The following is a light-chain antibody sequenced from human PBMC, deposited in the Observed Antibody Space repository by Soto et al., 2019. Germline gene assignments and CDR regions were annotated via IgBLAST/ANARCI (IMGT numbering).Light chain of an antibody. Sequence: DIQMTQSPSTLSGSVGDRVTITCRASQTSSSWLDWYQQKPGKAPKILIYNASTLKSGVPSRFSGSGAGTEFTLTISSLQPDDFATYYCQHYNSYSEAFGQGTKVDIK. CDR2: NAS. CDR1: QTSSSW. V-gene: IGKV1-5*03. J-gene: IGKJ1*01. CDR3: QHYNSYSEA.